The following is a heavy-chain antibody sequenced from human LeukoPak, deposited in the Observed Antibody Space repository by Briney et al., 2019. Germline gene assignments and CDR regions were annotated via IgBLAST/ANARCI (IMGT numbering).Heavy chain of an antibody. J-gene: IGHJ4*02. V-gene: IGHV1-2*02. D-gene: IGHD6-13*01. CDR3: ARDNGGSSSWLHFDY. CDR2: INPNSGDT. CDR1: GYTFTGYY. Sequence: ASEKVSCKASGYTFTGYYMHWVRQAPGQGLEWMGWINPNSGDTNSAQKFQGRVTMTTDTSTSTAYMELRSLRSDDTAVYYCARDNGGSSSWLHFDYWGQGTLVTVSS.